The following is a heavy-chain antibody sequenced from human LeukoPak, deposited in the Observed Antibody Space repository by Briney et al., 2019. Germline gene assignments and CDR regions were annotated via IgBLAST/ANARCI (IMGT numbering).Heavy chain of an antibody. CDR1: GDNFRNYA. D-gene: IGHD1-26*01. V-gene: IGHV1-69*13. J-gene: IGHJ3*02. Sequence: GASVKVSCKASGDNFRNYAVTWVQQAPGQGLEWMGVTIPSIETVNYAQKFQGRVSITADESTSTVYMEIYSLRSEDTASYYCAKGVVGAPGAFDIWGQGTMVTVSS. CDR3: AKGVVGAPGAFDI. CDR2: TIPSIETV.